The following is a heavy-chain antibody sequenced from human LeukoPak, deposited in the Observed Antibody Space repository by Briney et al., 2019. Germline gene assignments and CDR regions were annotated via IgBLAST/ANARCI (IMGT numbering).Heavy chain of an antibody. Sequence: KPSETLSLPCTGSGFSLSSYYWSWIRQPPGKGLEWIGYIYYSGSTNYNPSLKSRVTISVDTSKNQFSLKLSSVTAADTAVYYCARHETYYDILTGYSVGGWFDPWGQGTLVTVSS. CDR3: ARHETYYDILTGYSVGGWFDP. J-gene: IGHJ5*02. CDR1: GFSLSSYY. D-gene: IGHD3-9*01. V-gene: IGHV4-59*08. CDR2: IYYSGST.